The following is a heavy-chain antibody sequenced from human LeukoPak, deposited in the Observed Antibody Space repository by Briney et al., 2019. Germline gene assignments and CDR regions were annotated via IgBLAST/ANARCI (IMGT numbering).Heavy chain of an antibody. CDR3: AKDPRSYIVTTMLFQY. Sequence: PGGSLRLSCAASGFTFSSYAMSWVRQAPGRGLEWVSAISGNGGSTYYADSVKGRFTISRDNSKNTLYLQINSLRAEDTAVYYCAKDPRSYIVTTMLFQYWGQGTLVTVSS. V-gene: IGHV3-23*01. CDR1: GFTFSSYA. CDR2: ISGNGGST. D-gene: IGHD5-12*01. J-gene: IGHJ4*02.